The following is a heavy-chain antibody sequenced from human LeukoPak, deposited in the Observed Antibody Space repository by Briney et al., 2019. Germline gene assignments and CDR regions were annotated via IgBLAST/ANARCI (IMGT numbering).Heavy chain of an antibody. V-gene: IGHV3-74*03. CDR1: GFTFRNHW. D-gene: IGHD6-6*01. CDR2: ISSDGSST. J-gene: IGHJ4*02. Sequence: GGSLRLTCAASGFTFRNHWMHWVRQTPGKGLVWVSRISSDGSSTTYADSVKGRFTISRDNAKNTLYLQMNNLRAEDTAMYYCARDQRVTGRPDIDYWGQGTLVIVSS. CDR3: ARDQRVTGRPDIDY.